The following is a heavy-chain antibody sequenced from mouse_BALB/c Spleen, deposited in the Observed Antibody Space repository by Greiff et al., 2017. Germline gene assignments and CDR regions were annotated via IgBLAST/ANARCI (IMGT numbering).Heavy chain of an antibody. Sequence: EVQRVESGGGLVKPGGSLKLSCAASGFAFSSYDMSWVRQTPEKRLEWVAYISSGGGSTYYPDTVKGRFTISRDNAKNTLYLQMSSLKSEDTAMYYCARTGAAPFDDWGQGTTLTVSS. CDR2: ISSGGGST. V-gene: IGHV5-12-1*01. CDR3: ARTGAAPFDD. CDR1: GFAFSSYD. J-gene: IGHJ2*01.